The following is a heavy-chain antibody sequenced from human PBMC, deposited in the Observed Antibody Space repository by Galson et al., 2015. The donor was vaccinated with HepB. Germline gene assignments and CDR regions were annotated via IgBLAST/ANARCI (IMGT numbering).Heavy chain of an antibody. Sequence: PALVKPTQTLTLTCTFSGFSLTTSGVRVGWIRQPPGKALEWVARIDWDDEKFYTPSLKTRLTISKDTSKNQVVLKMTNMDPVDTATYSCARIRGWGDAFDMWGQGIRVTVSS. CDR1: GFSLTTSGVR. CDR2: IDWDDEK. CDR3: ARIRGWGDAFDM. V-gene: IGHV2-70*04. D-gene: IGHD6-19*01. J-gene: IGHJ3*02.